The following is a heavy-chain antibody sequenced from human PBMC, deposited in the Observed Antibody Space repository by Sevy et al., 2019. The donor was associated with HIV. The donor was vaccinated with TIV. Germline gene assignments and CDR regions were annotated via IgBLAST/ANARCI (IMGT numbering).Heavy chain of an antibody. CDR2: IWDNGSKK. J-gene: IGHJ4*02. V-gene: IGHV3-33*01. CDR1: GFTFRSYG. Sequence: GESLKISSAASGFTFRSYGMHWVRQAPGKGLEWVAVIWDNGSKKYYADSVKGRFTISRDNSKNTLYLQMNSLRAEDTAVYYCARGGYCTNNVCYGSIDYWGRGTLVTVSS. CDR3: ARGGYCTNNVCYGSIDY. D-gene: IGHD2-8*01.